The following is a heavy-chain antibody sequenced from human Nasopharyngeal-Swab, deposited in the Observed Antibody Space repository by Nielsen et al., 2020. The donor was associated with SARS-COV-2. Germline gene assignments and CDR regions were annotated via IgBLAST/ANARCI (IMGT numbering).Heavy chain of an antibody. CDR2: IYYSGST. Sequence: WIRQPPGKGLEWIGYIYYSGSTNYNPSLKSRVTISVDTSKNQFSLKLSSVTAADTAVYYCASHHGDCSGGSCYYRVFDYWGQGTLVTVSS. J-gene: IGHJ4*02. V-gene: IGHV4-59*08. D-gene: IGHD2-15*01. CDR3: ASHHGDCSGGSCYYRVFDY.